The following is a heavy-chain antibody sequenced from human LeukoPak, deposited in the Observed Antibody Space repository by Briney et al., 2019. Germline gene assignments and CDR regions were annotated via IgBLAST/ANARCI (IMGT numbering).Heavy chain of an antibody. CDR2: INPKSGGT. V-gene: IGHV1-2*02. Sequence: ASVKVSCKASGYTFSAYCMHWVRQAPGQGLEWMGWINPKSGGTNYAQKFQGRVTMTRDTSISTAYMELSRLRSDDTAVYYCARAGFDYDFWSGYYTGYYYYYMDVWGKGTTVTVSS. CDR1: GYTFSAYC. CDR3: ARAGFDYDFWSGYYTGYYYYYMDV. J-gene: IGHJ6*03. D-gene: IGHD3-3*01.